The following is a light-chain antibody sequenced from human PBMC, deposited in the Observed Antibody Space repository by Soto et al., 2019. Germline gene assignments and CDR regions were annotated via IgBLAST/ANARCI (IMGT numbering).Light chain of an antibody. CDR2: EDN. J-gene: IGLJ3*02. V-gene: IGLV6-57*01. CDR3: QSYDATNQV. CDR1: SGSIASNY. Sequence: NFMLTQPHSVSESPGKTVIISCTRSSGSIASNYVQWYQQRPGSSPTTVIYEDNQRPSGVPDRFSGSIDSSSNSASLTISGLENEDEADYFWQSYDATNQVFGGGTKLTVL.